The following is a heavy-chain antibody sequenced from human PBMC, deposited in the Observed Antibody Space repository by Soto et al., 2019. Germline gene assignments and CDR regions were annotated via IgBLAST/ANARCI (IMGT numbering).Heavy chain of an antibody. CDR2: IIPILGIA. Sequence: QVQLVQSGAEVKKPGSSVKVSCKASGGTFSSYTISWVRQAPGQGLEWMGRIIPILGIANYAQKFQGRVTITADKSTSTAYMELSSLRSEATAVYYCARAAYSSGDAFDIWGQGTMVTVSS. CDR1: GGTFSSYT. V-gene: IGHV1-69*02. CDR3: ARAAYSSGDAFDI. J-gene: IGHJ3*02. D-gene: IGHD6-19*01.